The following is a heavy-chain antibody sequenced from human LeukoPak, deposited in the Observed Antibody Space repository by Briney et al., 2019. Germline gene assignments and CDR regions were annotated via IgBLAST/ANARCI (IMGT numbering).Heavy chain of an antibody. D-gene: IGHD3-10*01. J-gene: IGHJ4*02. CDR1: GGSISSGGYS. CDR2: IYHSGST. CDR3: ARGGYGSSEFDY. Sequence: SQTLSLTCAVSGGSISSGGYSWSWIRQPPGKGLEWIGYIYHSGSTYYNPSLKSRVTISVDRSKNQFSLKLSSVTAADTAVYYCARGGYGSSEFDYWAQGTLVTVSS. V-gene: IGHV4-30-2*01.